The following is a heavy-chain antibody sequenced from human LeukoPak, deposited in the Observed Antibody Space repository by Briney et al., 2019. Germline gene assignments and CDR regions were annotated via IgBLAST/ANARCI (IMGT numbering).Heavy chain of an antibody. Sequence: GGSLRLSCAASGFTFSSYSMNWVRQAPGKGLEWVSSISSSSSYIYYADSVKGRFTISRDNAKNSLYLQMNSLRAEDTAVYYCARAGLPIVGATNPDYWGQGTLVTVSS. J-gene: IGHJ4*02. CDR1: GFTFSSYS. CDR3: ARAGLPIVGATNPDY. D-gene: IGHD1-26*01. V-gene: IGHV3-21*01. CDR2: ISSSSSYI.